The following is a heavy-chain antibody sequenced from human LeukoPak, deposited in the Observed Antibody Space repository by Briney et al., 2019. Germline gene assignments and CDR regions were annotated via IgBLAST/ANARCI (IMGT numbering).Heavy chain of an antibody. CDR3: ARTSHYYYYYYMDV. CDR1: GYTFTSYG. J-gene: IGHJ6*03. CDR2: ISAYNGNT. Sequence: ASVKVSCKASGYTFTSYGISWVRQAPGQGLEWMGWISAYNGNTNYAQKLQGRVTMTTDTSTSTAYMELRSLRSDDTAVYYCARTSHYYYYYYMDVWGKGTTVTISS. V-gene: IGHV1-18*01.